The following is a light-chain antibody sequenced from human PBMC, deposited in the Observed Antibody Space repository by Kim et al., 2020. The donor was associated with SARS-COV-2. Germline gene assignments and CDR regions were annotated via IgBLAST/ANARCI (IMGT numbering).Light chain of an antibody. J-gene: IGKJ3*01. Sequence: APRYLIYDASNRATGIPARFSGSGSGTDFTLPTSSLEPEDLAAYFCQQRYNWAFTFCLETKVDIK. V-gene: IGKV3-11*01. CDR3: QQRYNWAFT. CDR2: DAS.